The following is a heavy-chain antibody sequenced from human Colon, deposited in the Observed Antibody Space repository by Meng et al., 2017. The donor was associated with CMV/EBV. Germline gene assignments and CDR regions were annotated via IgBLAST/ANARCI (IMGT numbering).Heavy chain of an antibody. V-gene: IGHV3-7*01. CDR2: IKQDGSET. J-gene: IGHJ4*02. D-gene: IGHD3-16*01. CDR1: GFRFSDYF. CDR3: TRLGGSKPFDY. Sequence: GESLKISCVASGFRFSDYFMGWVRQAPGKGLEWVVNIKQDGSETHYVDSVKGRFTVSRDNAKNSVYLQMNNLRAEDTAVYYCTRLGGSKPFDYWGQGTLVTVSS.